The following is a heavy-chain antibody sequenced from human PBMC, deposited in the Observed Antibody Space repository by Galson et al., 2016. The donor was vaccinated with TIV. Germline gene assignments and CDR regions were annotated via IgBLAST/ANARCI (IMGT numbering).Heavy chain of an antibody. CDR2: SSGSGDTI. D-gene: IGHD2-2*02. J-gene: IGHJ4*02. CDR1: GFTFNTNT. Sequence: SLRLSCAVSGFTFNTNTMSWIRQAPGKGLEWVSTSSGSGDTIYYADSVKGRFTISRDNSRGTLYLQMSSLRVDDTAIYYCAKTQVDIVVAPAATPGYYFDYWGQGTLVTVSS. V-gene: IGHV3-23*01. CDR3: AKTQVDIVVAPAATPGYYFDY.